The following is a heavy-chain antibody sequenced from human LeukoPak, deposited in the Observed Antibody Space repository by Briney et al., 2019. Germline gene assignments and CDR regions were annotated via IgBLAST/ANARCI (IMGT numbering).Heavy chain of an antibody. CDR3: AKAVTTIVPHY. D-gene: IGHD4-17*01. CDR2: ISGSGGST. Sequence: PGGFRRLSCAASGSTFSSYAMSWVRQAPGKGLERVSAISGSGGSTYYADSVKGRFTISRDNSNNTLYLQINSLRAEDTAVYYCAKAVTTIVPHYWGQGTLVTVSS. V-gene: IGHV3-23*01. J-gene: IGHJ4*02. CDR1: GSTFSSYA.